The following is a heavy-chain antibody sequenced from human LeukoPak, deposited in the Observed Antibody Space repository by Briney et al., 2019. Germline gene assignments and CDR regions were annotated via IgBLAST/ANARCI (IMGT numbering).Heavy chain of an antibody. V-gene: IGHV1-46*01. Sequence: ASVKVSCKASGYTVTSYYMHWVRQAPGQGLEWMGIINPSGGSISYAQKFQGRVTMTRDTSTSTVYMELSSLRSEDTAVYYCARDLGYCSSTSCYSYNYYYGMDVWGQGTTVTVSS. J-gene: IGHJ6*02. CDR3: ARDLGYCSSTSCYSYNYYYGMDV. D-gene: IGHD2-2*01. CDR2: INPSGGSI. CDR1: GYTVTSYY.